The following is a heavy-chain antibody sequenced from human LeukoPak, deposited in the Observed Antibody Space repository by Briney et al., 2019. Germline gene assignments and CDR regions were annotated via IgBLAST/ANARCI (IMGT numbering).Heavy chain of an antibody. CDR1: GFTFSSYS. Sequence: GGSLRLPCAASGFTFSSYSMNWVRQAPGKGLEWVSSISSSSSYIYYADSVKGRFTISRDNAKNSLYLQMNSLRAEDTAVYYCARDGYCSSTSCYVDYYGMDVWGKGTTVTVSS. J-gene: IGHJ6*04. D-gene: IGHD2-2*03. CDR3: ARDGYCSSTSCYVDYYGMDV. CDR2: ISSSSSYI. V-gene: IGHV3-21*01.